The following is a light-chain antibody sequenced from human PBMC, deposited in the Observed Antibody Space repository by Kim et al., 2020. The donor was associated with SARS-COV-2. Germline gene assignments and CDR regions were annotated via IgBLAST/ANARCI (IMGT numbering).Light chain of an antibody. V-gene: IGKV1-5*03. J-gene: IGKJ2*01. CDR3: QQYYSYVT. Sequence: SASVGDSVTITCRASQSITSWLAWYQQKPGKAPNLLIYKTSTLESGVPSRFSGSGYGTEFTLTISRLQPDDFATYYCQQYYSYVTFGQGTKVDIK. CDR1: QSITSW. CDR2: KTS.